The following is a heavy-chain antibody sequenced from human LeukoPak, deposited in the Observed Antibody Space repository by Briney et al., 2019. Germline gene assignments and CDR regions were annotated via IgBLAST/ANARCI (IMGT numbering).Heavy chain of an antibody. CDR3: ARHDCSGGNCYSRADWFDP. D-gene: IGHD2-15*01. CDR1: GDSISTYY. V-gene: IGHV4-59*08. J-gene: IGHJ5*02. CDR2: IYYSGSS. Sequence: SETLSLTCTVSGDSISTYYWSWIRQPPGRGLEWIGYIYYSGSSSYNPSLKSRVTMSVDTSKNQLSLKLSSVTAADTAVYYCARHDCSGGNCYSRADWFDPWGRGTLVTVSS.